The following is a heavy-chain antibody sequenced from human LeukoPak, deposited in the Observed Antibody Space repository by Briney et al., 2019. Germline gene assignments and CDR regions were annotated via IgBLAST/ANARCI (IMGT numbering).Heavy chain of an antibody. V-gene: IGHV3-23*01. CDR1: GFTFSSYA. CDR2: ISCSCGST. J-gene: IGHJ3*02. Sequence: PGGSLRLSCAASGFTFSSYAMSWVRQAPGKGLEWVSAISCSCGSTYYADAVKGRFTISRANSKNTLYLQMNSLRAEDTPVYYCAKDLSLRIVPGAFDIWGQGTMVTVSS. D-gene: IGHD2-15*01. CDR3: AKDLSLRIVPGAFDI.